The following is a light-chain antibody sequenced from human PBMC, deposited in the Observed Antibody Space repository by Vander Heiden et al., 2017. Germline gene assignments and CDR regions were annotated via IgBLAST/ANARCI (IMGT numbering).Light chain of an antibody. Sequence: QSALTQPRSASGSPGQSVTISCTGTSSDVGGYNHVSGYHQERGKAPKVIIYEVSKRPSGVPDRFSGSKSGTTAFPTVSVLQDEDETDYYCTSYAGSNNWVFGGGTKLTVL. CDR2: EVS. CDR1: SSDVGGYNH. J-gene: IGLJ3*02. V-gene: IGLV2-8*01. CDR3: TSYAGSNNWV.